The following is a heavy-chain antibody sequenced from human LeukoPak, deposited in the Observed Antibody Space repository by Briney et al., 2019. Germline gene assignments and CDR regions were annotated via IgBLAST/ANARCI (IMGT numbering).Heavy chain of an antibody. V-gene: IGHV4-59*01. CDR1: GGSISSYY. CDR3: ARALSIFGVVNFDY. J-gene: IGHJ4*02. D-gene: IGHD3-3*01. CDR2: IYYSGST. Sequence: SETLSLTCTVSGGSISSYYWSWIRQPPGKGLEWIGYIYYSGSTNYNPSLKSRVTISVDTSKNQFSLKLSSVTAADTAVYYCARALSIFGVVNFDYWGQGTLVTVSS.